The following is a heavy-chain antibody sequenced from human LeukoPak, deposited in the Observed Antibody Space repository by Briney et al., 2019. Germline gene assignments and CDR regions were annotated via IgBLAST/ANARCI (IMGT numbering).Heavy chain of an antibody. CDR3: ARGRLGSAARDYYYYMDV. CDR1: GVSFSGYY. V-gene: IGHV4-34*01. Sequence: SETLSLTCAVYGVSFSGYYWSWIRQPPGKGLEWIGEINHSGSTNYNPSLKSRVTISVDTSKNQFSLKLSSVTAADTAVYYCARGRLGSAARDYYYYMDVWGKGTTVTVSS. J-gene: IGHJ6*03. CDR2: INHSGST. D-gene: IGHD3-16*01.